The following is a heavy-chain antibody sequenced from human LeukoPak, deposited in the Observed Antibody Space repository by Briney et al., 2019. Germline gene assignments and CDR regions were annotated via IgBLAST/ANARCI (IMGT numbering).Heavy chain of an antibody. CDR2: IYSSGSI. D-gene: IGHD6-13*01. V-gene: IGHV4-4*07. CDR3: ARDKSSSPYNWFDP. J-gene: IGHJ5*02. Sequence: PSETLSLTCTVSGGSISTYYWSWIRQPAGKGLEWIGRIYSSGSIDYNPSLKSRVTMSIDTSKNHFSLKLNSVTAADTAVYFCARDKSSSPYNWFDPWGQGTLVTVSS. CDR1: GGSISTYY.